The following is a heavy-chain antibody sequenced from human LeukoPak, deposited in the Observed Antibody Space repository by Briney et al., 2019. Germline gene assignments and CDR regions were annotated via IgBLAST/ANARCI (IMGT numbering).Heavy chain of an antibody. CDR2: INVDGSTT. Sequence: QREESLRLSCEASGFSFSTYWMQWVRQAPGKGLVWVSRINVDGSTTSYADSVKGRFTISRDNAKNTLYLQMNSLRAEDTAVYYCARGFRWFDPWGQGTLVTVSS. J-gene: IGHJ5*02. V-gene: IGHV3-74*01. CDR3: ARGFRWFDP. CDR1: GFSFSTYW.